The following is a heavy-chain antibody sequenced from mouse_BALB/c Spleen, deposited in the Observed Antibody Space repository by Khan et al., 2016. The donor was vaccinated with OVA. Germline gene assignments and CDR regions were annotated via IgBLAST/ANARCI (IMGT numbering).Heavy chain of an antibody. D-gene: IGHD1-1*02. Sequence: QVQLKESGPGLVAPSQSLSITCTVSGFSLTDYGVSWIRQPPGKGLEWLGVIWGGGSTYYNSALKSRLSLSKDNSKSQVFLKMNSLQTDDTAMYYCAKGIWSYYFALDYWGQGTSVTGSS. CDR1: GFSLTDYG. CDR3: AKGIWSYYFALDY. CDR2: IWGGGST. V-gene: IGHV2-6-5*01. J-gene: IGHJ4*01.